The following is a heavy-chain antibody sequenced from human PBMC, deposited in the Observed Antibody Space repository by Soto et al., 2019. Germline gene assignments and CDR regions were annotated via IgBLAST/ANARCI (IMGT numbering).Heavy chain of an antibody. Sequence: SETLSLTCTVSGGSISSGGYYWSWIRQHPGKGLEWIGYIYYSGSTYYNPSLKSRVTISVDTSKNQFSLKLSSVTAADTAVYYCARVSAWGYYYYGMDVWGQGTTVTVSS. CDR2: IYYSGST. J-gene: IGHJ6*02. CDR3: ARVSAWGYYYYGMDV. V-gene: IGHV4-31*03. D-gene: IGHD7-27*01. CDR1: GGSISSGGYY.